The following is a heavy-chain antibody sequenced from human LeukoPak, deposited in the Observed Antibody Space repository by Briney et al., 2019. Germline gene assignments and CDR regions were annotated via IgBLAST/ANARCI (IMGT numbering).Heavy chain of an antibody. D-gene: IGHD3-22*01. CDR3: ARAPPSYYDSSGYHDY. J-gene: IGHJ4*02. V-gene: IGHV1-2*06. CDR1: GYTFTGYY. CDR2: INPNSGGT. Sequence: ASVKVSCKASGYTFTGYYMHWVRQAPGQGLEWMGRINPNSGGTNYAQKFQGRVTMTRDTSISTAYMELSRLRSEDTAVYYCARAPPSYYDSSGYHDYWGQGTLVTVSS.